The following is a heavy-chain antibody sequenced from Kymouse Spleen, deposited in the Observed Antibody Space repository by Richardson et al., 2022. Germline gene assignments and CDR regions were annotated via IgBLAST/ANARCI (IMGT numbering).Heavy chain of an antibody. CDR3: TTGDVLRYFDWLLFDY. D-gene: IGHD3-9*01. CDR2: IKSKTDGGTT. Sequence: EVQLVESGGGLVKPGGSLRLSCAASGFTFSNAWMSWVRQAPGKGLEWVGRIKSKTDGGTTDYAAPVKGRFTISRDDSKNTLYLQMNSLKTEDTAVYYCTTGDVLRYFDWLLFDYWGQGTLVTVSS. CDR1: GFTFSNAW. V-gene: IGHV3-15*01. J-gene: IGHJ4*02.